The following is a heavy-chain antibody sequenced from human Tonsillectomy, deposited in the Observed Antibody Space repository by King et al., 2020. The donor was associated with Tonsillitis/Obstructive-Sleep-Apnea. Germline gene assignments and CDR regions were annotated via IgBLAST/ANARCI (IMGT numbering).Heavy chain of an antibody. Sequence: VQLVESGAEVKKPGESLRISCKGSGFSFSIYWIAWVRQMPGKGLEWMGRIDPSDSYTNYSPSFQGNVTFSADKSISTAYLQWSSLKASDTAMYYCARLGYSDYDYNYYYYMDVWGKGTTVTVSS. CDR1: GFSFSIYW. CDR2: IDPSDSYT. J-gene: IGHJ6*03. CDR3: ARLGYSDYDYNYYYYMDV. D-gene: IGHD5-12*01. V-gene: IGHV5-10-1*01.